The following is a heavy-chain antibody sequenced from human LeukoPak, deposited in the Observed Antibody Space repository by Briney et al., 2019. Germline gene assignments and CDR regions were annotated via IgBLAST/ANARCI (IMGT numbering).Heavy chain of an antibody. CDR2: INRSGTTT. D-gene: IGHD4-11*01. Sequence: GGSLRLSCAASGFTSSSYEMNWVRRAPGKGLEWVAYINRSGTTTRYADSVKGRFTMSRDNAMNSLYLQMNSLRAEDTAVYYCAREIDYTRDGFDVWGQGTKVTISS. CDR1: GFTSSSYE. J-gene: IGHJ3*01. V-gene: IGHV3-48*03. CDR3: AREIDYTRDGFDV.